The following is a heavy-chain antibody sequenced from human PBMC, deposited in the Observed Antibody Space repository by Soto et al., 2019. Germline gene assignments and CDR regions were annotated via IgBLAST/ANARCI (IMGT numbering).Heavy chain of an antibody. V-gene: IGHV4-31*03. CDR1: GGSISSGGYY. CDR3: ARESTPYYFDY. CDR2: IYYSGST. Sequence: SETLSLTCTVSGGSISSGGYYWSWIRQHPGKGLEWIGYIYYSGSTYYNPSLKSRVTISVDTSKNQFSLKLSSVTAADTAVYYCARESTPYYFDYWGQGTLVTVSS. J-gene: IGHJ4*02.